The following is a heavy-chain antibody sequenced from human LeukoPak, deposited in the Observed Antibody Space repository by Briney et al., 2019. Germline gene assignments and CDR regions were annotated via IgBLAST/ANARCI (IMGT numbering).Heavy chain of an antibody. Sequence: GGSLRLSCAASGFTFSSYWMHWVRQAPGKGLVWVSRINSDGSSTSYADSVKGRFTISRVNAKNTLYLQMNSLRAEDTAVYYCARVGRIAAAGGHFDYWGQGTLVTVSS. CDR3: ARVGRIAAAGGHFDY. D-gene: IGHD6-13*01. V-gene: IGHV3-74*01. CDR1: GFTFSSYW. CDR2: INSDGSST. J-gene: IGHJ4*02.